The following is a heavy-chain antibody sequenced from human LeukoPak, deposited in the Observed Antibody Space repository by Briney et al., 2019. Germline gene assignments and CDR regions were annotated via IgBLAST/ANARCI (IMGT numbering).Heavy chain of an antibody. Sequence: KRSETLSLTCTVSGASISIYYGSWTRHPPAEVREWVGYVYYCGRNNNNPSPKRPVTISVDTSKTQFSLHLNSVDAAATAVYYCTRDLWGAGGTNYWGHGTLVTVSS. CDR3: TRDLWGAGGTNY. CDR2: VYYCGRN. V-gene: IGHV4-59*01. CDR1: GASISIYY. J-gene: IGHJ4*01. D-gene: IGHD6-13*01.